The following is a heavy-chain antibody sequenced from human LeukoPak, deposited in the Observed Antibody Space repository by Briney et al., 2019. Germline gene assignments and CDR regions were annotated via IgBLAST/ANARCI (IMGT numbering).Heavy chain of an antibody. Sequence: SETLSLTCTVSGDSISRSSYFWAWIRQPPGKGLEWIGSVYSSGSTYYNPSLRSQITISVDTSKNQFSLKLTSVVAADTAMYYCTRDMEYPGAGFDYWGQGIPVTVSS. CDR1: GDSISRSSYF. D-gene: IGHD3-3*01. CDR3: TRDMEYPGAGFDY. CDR2: VYSSGST. V-gene: IGHV4-39*07. J-gene: IGHJ4*02.